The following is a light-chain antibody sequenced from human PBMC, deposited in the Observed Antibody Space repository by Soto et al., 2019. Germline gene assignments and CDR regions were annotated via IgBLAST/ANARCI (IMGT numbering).Light chain of an antibody. CDR1: SSDVGGYNY. Sequence: QSVLTQPASVSGSPGQSITISCTGTSSDVGGYNYVSWYQQHPGKAPKLMTYDVSNRPSGVSNRFSGSKSGNTASLTISGLQAEDEAEYYCSSYTSSSTHVVFGGGTKVTVL. CDR2: DVS. CDR3: SSYTSSSTHVV. J-gene: IGLJ2*01. V-gene: IGLV2-14*01.